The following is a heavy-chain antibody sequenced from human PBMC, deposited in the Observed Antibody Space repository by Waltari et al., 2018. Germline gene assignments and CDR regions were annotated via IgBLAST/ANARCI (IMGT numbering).Heavy chain of an antibody. D-gene: IGHD2-2*01. CDR1: RFTFCRHA. Sequence: EVQLWESGGGLIQPGGSLRLSCAASRFTFCRHALSRVRPAPGKGLEWVSTVSGSGDTTYYADSVKGRFTISRDNSRNTLYLQMNSLRGEDTAIYYCAKAFQYQLVPYSLDYWGQGTLVSVS. CDR3: AKAFQYQLVPYSLDY. CDR2: VSGSGDTT. V-gene: IGHV3-23*01. J-gene: IGHJ4*02.